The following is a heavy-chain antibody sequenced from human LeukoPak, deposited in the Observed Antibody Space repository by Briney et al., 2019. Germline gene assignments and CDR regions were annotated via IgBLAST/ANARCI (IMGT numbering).Heavy chain of an antibody. Sequence: GGSLRLSCAASGFTFSNYWMNWVRQAPGKGLEWVANIKQDGNEKYYVDSVKGRFTISRDNARNSVSLQMDSLRAEDTAVYYCASLEMTTIFTYDYWGQGTLVTVSS. D-gene: IGHD5-24*01. J-gene: IGHJ4*02. V-gene: IGHV3-7*01. CDR1: GFTFSNYW. CDR3: ASLEMTTIFTYDY. CDR2: IKQDGNEK.